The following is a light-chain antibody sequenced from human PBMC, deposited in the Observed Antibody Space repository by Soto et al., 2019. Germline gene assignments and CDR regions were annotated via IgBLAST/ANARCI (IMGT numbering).Light chain of an antibody. CDR3: QQANSFPIT. Sequence: DIQMTQSPSSVSASVGVRVTITCRASQGISSWLVWYQQKPGKAPKPLIYAASSLRTGVPSRFSGSGSGTDFSLTISSLQPEDFATYYCQQANSFPITFGQGTRLEMK. V-gene: IGKV1D-12*01. CDR2: AAS. CDR1: QGISSW. J-gene: IGKJ5*01.